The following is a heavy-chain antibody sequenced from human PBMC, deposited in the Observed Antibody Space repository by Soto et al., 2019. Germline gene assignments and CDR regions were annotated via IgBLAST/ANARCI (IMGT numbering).Heavy chain of an antibody. CDR3: GRLNQEEYNTKHDWFDP. CDR1: GGSVNSGSSY. Sequence: QLQLQESGPGLVKPSETLSLACTVSGGSVNSGSSYWAWLRQPPGKGLEWIGLISYGGTAFYSVSLNSRGTMSVDMSKNQFSLRPSSVTAADTAVYYCGRLNQEEYNTKHDWFDPWGQGILVTVSS. CDR2: ISYGGTA. J-gene: IGHJ5*02. V-gene: IGHV4-39*01. D-gene: IGHD1-20*01.